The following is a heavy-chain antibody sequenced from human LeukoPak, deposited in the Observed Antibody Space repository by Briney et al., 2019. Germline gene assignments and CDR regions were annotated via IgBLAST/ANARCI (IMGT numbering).Heavy chain of an antibody. V-gene: IGHV3-74*03. CDR3: ARGAGIVGSTTPFDY. CDR1: GITFSNYW. J-gene: IGHJ4*02. D-gene: IGHD1-26*01. Sequence: QPGGSLRLSCAAAGITFSNYWMHWVRQTLGKGPVWVSRINTDGTTTYADSVKGRFTISRDNAKNTLYLQMDSLRAEDTAVYYCARGAGIVGSTTPFDYWGQGALVTVSS. CDR2: INTDGTTT.